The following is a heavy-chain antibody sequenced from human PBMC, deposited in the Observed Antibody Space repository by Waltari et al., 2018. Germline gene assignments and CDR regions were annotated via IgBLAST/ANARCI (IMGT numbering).Heavy chain of an antibody. V-gene: IGHV4-34*01. CDR2: INHSGST. CDR3: ARGRGFWSGYYHRQRNYYYGMDV. Sequence: QVQLQQWGAGLLKPSETLSLTCAVYGGSFSGYYWSWIRQPPGKGLEWIGEINHSGSTNYNPSLKSRVTISVDTSKNQFSLKLSSVTAADTAVYYCARGRGFWSGYYHRQRNYYYGMDVWGQGTTVTVSS. D-gene: IGHD3-3*01. J-gene: IGHJ6*02. CDR1: GGSFSGYY.